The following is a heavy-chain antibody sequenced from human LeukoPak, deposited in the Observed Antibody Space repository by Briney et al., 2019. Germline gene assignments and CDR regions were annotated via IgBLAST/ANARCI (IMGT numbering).Heavy chain of an antibody. CDR2: IYHSGST. V-gene: IGHV4-38-2*01. J-gene: IGHJ4*02. CDR3: ARQYGLMRAYRHFDY. Sequence: SETLSLTCAVSGYSISSGYYWGWIRQPPGKGLEWIGSIYHSGSTYYNPSLKSRVTISVDTSKNQFSLKLSSVTAADTAVYYCARQYGLMRAYRHFDYWGQGILVSVSA. CDR1: GYSISSGYY. D-gene: IGHD3-16*01.